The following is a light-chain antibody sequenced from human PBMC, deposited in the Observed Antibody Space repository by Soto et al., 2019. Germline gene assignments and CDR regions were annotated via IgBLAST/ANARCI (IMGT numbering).Light chain of an antibody. J-gene: IGKJ3*01. V-gene: IGKV3-15*01. CDR2: GAS. CDR3: QQYNNWPRIT. CDR1: QSVSSN. Sequence: EIVMTQSPATLSVSPGERATLSCRASQSVSSNLAWYQQNPGQAPRLLIYGASTRATGIPARFSGSGSGTEFTLTISSLQSEDFAVYYCQQYNNWPRITFGPGTKVDIK.